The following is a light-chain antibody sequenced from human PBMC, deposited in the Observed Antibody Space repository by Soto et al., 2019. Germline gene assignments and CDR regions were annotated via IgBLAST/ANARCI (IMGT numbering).Light chain of an antibody. CDR3: SSYTSSSTLVYV. Sequence: QSVLTQPASVSRSPGQSITISCTGTSSDVGGYNYVSWYQHHPGKAPKLMIFEVSNRPSGVSNRFSGSKSGNTASLTISGLQAEDEADYYCSSYTSSSTLVYVFGTGTKVTVL. J-gene: IGLJ1*01. V-gene: IGLV2-14*01. CDR2: EVS. CDR1: SSDVGGYNY.